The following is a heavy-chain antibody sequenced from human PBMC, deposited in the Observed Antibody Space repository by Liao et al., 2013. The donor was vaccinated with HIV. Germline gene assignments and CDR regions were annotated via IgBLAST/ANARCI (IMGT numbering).Heavy chain of an antibody. CDR2: IYTGERT. Sequence: QLQLQESGPGLVKPSQTLSLTCTVSGGSISSGSYYWSWIRQPAGKGLEWLGRIYTGERTNYNPSFKSRVTISIDTSKNLVSLKLSSVTATDTAVYYCAKLGIGDPVDFWGQGTVVTVSS. CDR1: GGSISSGSYY. J-gene: IGHJ4*02. V-gene: IGHV4-61*02. D-gene: IGHD7-27*01. CDR3: AKLGIGDPVDF.